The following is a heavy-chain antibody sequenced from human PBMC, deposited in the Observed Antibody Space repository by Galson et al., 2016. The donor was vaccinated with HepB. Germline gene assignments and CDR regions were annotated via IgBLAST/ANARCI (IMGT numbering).Heavy chain of an antibody. D-gene: IGHD5-12*01. Sequence: SVKVSCKASGGTFSSYPFSWVRQAPGQGPEWMGWISPYNGNTNYAQKFQGRVTMTTDTSTSTAYMELRSLRSDDTAVYYCARDTGDDFNYAMDVWGQGTTVTVSS. CDR3: ARDTGDDFNYAMDV. CDR2: ISPYNGNT. CDR1: GGTFSSYP. V-gene: IGHV1-18*01. J-gene: IGHJ6*02.